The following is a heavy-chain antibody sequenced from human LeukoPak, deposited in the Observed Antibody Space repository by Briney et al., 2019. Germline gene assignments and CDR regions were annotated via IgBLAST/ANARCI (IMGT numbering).Heavy chain of an antibody. J-gene: IGHJ4*02. V-gene: IGHV3-23*01. CDR2: ISGGGGST. Sequence: GGSLRLSCAGSGFTFSSNAMSWVRQAPGKGLEWVSAISGGGGSTYYADSVKGRFTISRDNSKNTLYLQMNSLRAEDTAVYYCAKLGEVYYDSTGPLDYWGQGTLVTVSS. CDR1: GFTFSSNA. D-gene: IGHD3-22*01. CDR3: AKLGEVYYDSTGPLDY.